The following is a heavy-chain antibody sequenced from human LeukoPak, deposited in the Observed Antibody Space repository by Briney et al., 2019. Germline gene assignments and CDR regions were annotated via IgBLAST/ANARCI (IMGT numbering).Heavy chain of an antibody. Sequence: SETLSLTCTVSGGSISSGDYSWSWIRQPPGKGLEWIGYIYYSGSTYYNPSLKSRVTISADTSKNQFSLKLSSVTAADTAVYYCARDSSGYYYDSSGYSAGIGAFDIWGQGTMVTVSS. CDR2: IYYSGST. D-gene: IGHD3-22*01. V-gene: IGHV4-30-4*01. CDR3: ARDSSGYYYDSSGYSAGIGAFDI. J-gene: IGHJ3*02. CDR1: GGSISSGDYS.